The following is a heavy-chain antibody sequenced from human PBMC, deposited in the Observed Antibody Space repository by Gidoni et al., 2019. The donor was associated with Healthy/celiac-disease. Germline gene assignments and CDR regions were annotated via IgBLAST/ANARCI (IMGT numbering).Heavy chain of an antibody. V-gene: IGHV3-30-3*01. D-gene: IGHD6-19*01. CDR1: VFTFSSYA. CDR2: ISYDGSNK. J-gene: IGHJ4*02. CDR3: ARDCEDIAVAGIFDY. Sequence: QVQLVESGGGVVQPGRSLRLSCAASVFTFSSYAMHWVRQAPGKGLEWVAVISYDGSNKYYEDSVKGRFTISRDNSKNKLYLQMNSLRAEDTAVYYCARDCEDIAVAGIFDYWGQGTLVTVSS.